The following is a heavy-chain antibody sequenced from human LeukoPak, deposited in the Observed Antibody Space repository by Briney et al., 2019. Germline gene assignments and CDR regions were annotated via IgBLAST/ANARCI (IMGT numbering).Heavy chain of an antibody. D-gene: IGHD3-22*01. V-gene: IGHV3-43*01. CDR2: ISWDGGST. J-gene: IGHJ4*02. Sequence: GGSLRLSCAASGFTFDDYTMHWVRQAPGKGLEWVSLISWDGGSTYYADSVKGRFTISRDNSKNSLYLQMNSLRTEDTALYYCAKARDSSGYSGTVSWGQGTLVTVSS. CDR3: AKARDSSGYSGTVS. CDR1: GFTFDDYT.